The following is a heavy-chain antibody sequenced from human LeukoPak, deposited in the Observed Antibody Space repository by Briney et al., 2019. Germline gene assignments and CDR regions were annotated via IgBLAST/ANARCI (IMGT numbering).Heavy chain of an antibody. V-gene: IGHV3-23*01. D-gene: IGHD5-18*01. Sequence: GGSLRLPCAASGFTFSSYAMSWVRQAPGKGLEWVSAISGSGGSTYYADSVKGRFTISRDNSKNTLYLQMNSLRAEDTAVYYCAKDRAYSYGLLDYWGQGTLVTVSS. CDR3: AKDRAYSYGLLDY. CDR2: ISGSGGST. J-gene: IGHJ4*02. CDR1: GFTFSSYA.